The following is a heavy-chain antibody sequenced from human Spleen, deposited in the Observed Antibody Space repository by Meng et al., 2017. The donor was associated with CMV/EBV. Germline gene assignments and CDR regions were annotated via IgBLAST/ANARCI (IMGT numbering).Heavy chain of an antibody. J-gene: IGHJ4*02. CDR2: IRYDGSTK. Sequence: GESLKISCAASGFTFSGSAMHWVRQAPGKGLEWVAFIRYDGSTKYYEDSVKGRFSISRDNSMTTLYLQMKSLRVDDTGVYYCAKEPNVGAAGIDYWGQGTLVTVSS. CDR1: GFTFSGSA. V-gene: IGHV3-30*02. CDR3: AKEPNVGAAGIDY. D-gene: IGHD6-13*01.